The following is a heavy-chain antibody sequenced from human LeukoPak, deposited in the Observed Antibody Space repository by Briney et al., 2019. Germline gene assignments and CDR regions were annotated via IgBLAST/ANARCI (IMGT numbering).Heavy chain of an antibody. J-gene: IGHJ6*02. CDR1: GSTFSSYS. CDR2: ITRSSNNI. V-gene: IGHV3-48*01. CDR3: ARDLQYSYGMDV. Sequence: PGGSLGLSCAASGSTFSSYSMNWVRQAPGRGLEWVSYITRSSNNIHYADSVKGRFTVSRDNAKNSLYVQMNSLRAEDTAVYYCARDLQYSYGMDVWGQGTTVTVSS.